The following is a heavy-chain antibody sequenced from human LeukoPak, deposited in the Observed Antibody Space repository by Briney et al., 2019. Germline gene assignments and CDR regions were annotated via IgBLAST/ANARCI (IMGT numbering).Heavy chain of an antibody. Sequence: GGSLRLSCAASGFTFSSYWMSWVRQAPGKGLEWVANIKQDGSEKYYVDSVKGRFTISRDNAKNSLYLQMNSLRAEDTAVYYCARVMTTVTTGAFDIWGQGTMVTVSS. D-gene: IGHD4-17*01. CDR2: IKQDGSEK. CDR1: GFTFSSYW. CDR3: ARVMTTVTTGAFDI. V-gene: IGHV3-7*01. J-gene: IGHJ3*02.